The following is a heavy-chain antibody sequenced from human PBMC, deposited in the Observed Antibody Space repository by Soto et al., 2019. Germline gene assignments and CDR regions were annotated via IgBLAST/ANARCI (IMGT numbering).Heavy chain of an antibody. D-gene: IGHD7-27*01. CDR1: GFTFSSYG. J-gene: IGHJ1*01. CDR2: IWYDGSNK. CDR3: VGELTPEYFQH. Sequence: PGGSLRLSCAASGFTFSSYGMHWVRQAPGKGLEWVAVIWYDGSNKYYADSVKGRFTISRDNSKNTLCLQMNSLRAEDTAVYYCVGELTPEYFQHWGQGTLVTVSS. V-gene: IGHV3-33*01.